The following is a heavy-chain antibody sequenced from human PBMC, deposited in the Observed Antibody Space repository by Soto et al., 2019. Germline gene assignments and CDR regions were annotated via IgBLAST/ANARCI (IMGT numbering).Heavy chain of an antibody. V-gene: IGHV1-69*04. CDR3: ARETGDYYYMDV. J-gene: IGHJ6*03. CDR2: IIPILGIA. D-gene: IGHD7-27*01. CDR1: GGTFSSYT. Sequence: SVKVSCKASGGTFSSYTISWVRQAPGQGLEWMGRIIPILGIANYAQKFQGRVTITADKSTSTAYMELSSLRSEDTAVYYCARETGDYYYMDVWGKGTTVTVSS.